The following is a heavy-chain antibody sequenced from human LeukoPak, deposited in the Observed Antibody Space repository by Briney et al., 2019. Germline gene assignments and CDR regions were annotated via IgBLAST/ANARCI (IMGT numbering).Heavy chain of an antibody. CDR2: IYSGGST. D-gene: IGHD3-10*01. Sequence: GGSLRLSCAASGFTFSDYYMSWIRQAPGKGLEWVSVIYSGGSTYYADSVKGRFTISRDNSKNTLYLQMNSLRAEDTAVYYCARGGRGVPSYWGQGTLVTVSS. J-gene: IGHJ4*02. CDR1: GFTFSDYY. CDR3: ARGGRGVPSY. V-gene: IGHV3-66*02.